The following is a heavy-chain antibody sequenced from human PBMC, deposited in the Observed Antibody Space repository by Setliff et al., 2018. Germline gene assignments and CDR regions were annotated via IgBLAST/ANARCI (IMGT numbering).Heavy chain of an antibody. Sequence: GGSLRLSCAASGFTFSSYGMHWVRQAPGKGLEWVAFIRYDGSNKYYVDSVKGRFTISRDNSKNTLYLQMNSLRAEDTAVYYCAKDPRDTYYNFGYWGQGTLVTVSS. J-gene: IGHJ4*02. CDR3: AKDPRDTYYNFGY. CDR1: GFTFSSYG. D-gene: IGHD3-3*01. V-gene: IGHV3-30*02. CDR2: IRYDGSNK.